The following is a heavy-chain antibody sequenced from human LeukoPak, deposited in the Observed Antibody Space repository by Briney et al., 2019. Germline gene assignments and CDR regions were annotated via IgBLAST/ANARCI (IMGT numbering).Heavy chain of an antibody. CDR1: GGSISSSSYY. J-gene: IGHJ5*02. D-gene: IGHD2-15*01. V-gene: IGHV4-39*02. CDR2: IFYTGSS. CDR3: ARDLGYCSGDVCYPAWFDP. Sequence: SETLSLTCTVSGGSISSSSYYWGWIRQPPGKGLEWIGDIFYTGSSYYNPSLKSRVTISVDTSKNQFSLRVTSVTAADTAVYYCARDLGYCSGDVCYPAWFDPWGQGTLVTVSS.